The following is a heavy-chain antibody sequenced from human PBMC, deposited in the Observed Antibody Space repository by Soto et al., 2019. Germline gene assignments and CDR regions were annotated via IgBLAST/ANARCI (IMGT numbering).Heavy chain of an antibody. Sequence: EVQLVESGGGLVQPGGSLRLSCAASGFAFSSFEMTWVRQAPVKGLEWVSYISSIGSSIYYADSVKGRFTISRDNAQNARYLQMNSLRAEDTAVYYCASQPAVWPFNWFDPWGQGTLVTVSS. J-gene: IGHJ5*02. V-gene: IGHV3-48*03. CDR3: ASQPAVWPFNWFDP. D-gene: IGHD2-2*01. CDR1: GFAFSSFE. CDR2: ISSIGSSI.